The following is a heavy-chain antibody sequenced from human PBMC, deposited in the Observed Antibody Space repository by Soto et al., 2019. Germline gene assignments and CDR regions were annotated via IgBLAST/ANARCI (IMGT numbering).Heavy chain of an antibody. V-gene: IGHV4-34*01. CDR2: INHSGST. CDR1: GGSFSGYY. Sequence: QVQLQQWGAGLLKPSETLSLTCAVYGGSFSGYYWSWIRQPPGKGLEWIGEINHSGSTNYNPSLKSRVTISVDTSKNQFSLKLSSVTAADTAVYYCASKKRGYCSGGSCSQRRYYFDYWGQGTLSPSPQ. CDR3: ASKKRGYCSGGSCSQRRYYFDY. D-gene: IGHD2-15*01. J-gene: IGHJ4*02.